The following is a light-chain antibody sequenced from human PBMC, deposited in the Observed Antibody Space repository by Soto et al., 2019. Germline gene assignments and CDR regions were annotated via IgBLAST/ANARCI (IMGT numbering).Light chain of an antibody. Sequence: EVVMTQSPGTVSVSPGERATLSCRASQSVGTSLAWYQQKPGQAPRLLIYGASTRATGVPARFSGRGSGTEFTFTIISLQSEDFSVYYCQQYYNWPPITIGQGTRLEIK. V-gene: IGKV3-15*01. CDR2: GAS. J-gene: IGKJ5*01. CDR3: QQYYNWPPIT. CDR1: QSVGTS.